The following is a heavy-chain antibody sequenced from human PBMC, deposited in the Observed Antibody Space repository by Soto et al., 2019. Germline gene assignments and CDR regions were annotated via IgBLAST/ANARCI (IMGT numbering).Heavy chain of an antibody. D-gene: IGHD1-26*01. CDR3: AKEDPSGRYSLDY. CDR1: GFTFSGYG. CDR2: ISYYGTNE. J-gene: IGHJ4*02. V-gene: IGHV3-30*18. Sequence: QVQLVESGGGVVQPGRSLRLSCEASGFTFSGYGMHWVRQAPGKGLEWVAVISYYGTNEYYEDSVKGRFTISRDNSKNTLYLQMNSLRIEDTAVYFGAKEDPSGRYSLDYWGQGPQVTVSS.